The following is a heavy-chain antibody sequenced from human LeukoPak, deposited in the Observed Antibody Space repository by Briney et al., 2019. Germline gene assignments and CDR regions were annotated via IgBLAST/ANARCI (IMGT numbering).Heavy chain of an antibody. D-gene: IGHD2-2*01. CDR2: ISSNGGST. CDR3: ARDSITVSVGAFDI. V-gene: IGHV3-64*01. J-gene: IGHJ3*02. Sequence: GGPLRLSCAASGFTFSHYAMHWVRQAPGKGLEYVSAISSNGGSTYYANSVKGRFTISRDNSKNTLYLQMGSLRAEDMGVYYCARDSITVSVGAFDIWGQGTMVIVSS. CDR1: GFTFSHYA.